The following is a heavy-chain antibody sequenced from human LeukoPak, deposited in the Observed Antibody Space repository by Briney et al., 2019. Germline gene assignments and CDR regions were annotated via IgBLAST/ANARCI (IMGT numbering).Heavy chain of an antibody. CDR2: IIPIFGTT. J-gene: IGHJ6*03. CDR1: GGTFSSYA. Sequence: ASVKVSCKASGGTFSSYAISWVRQAPGQGLEWMGGIIPIFGTTNYAQKFQDRVTITADKSTSTAYMELSSLRFEDTAVYYCARVVGLTGYSSSWYSGYYYYMDVWGKGTTVTVSS. D-gene: IGHD6-13*01. V-gene: IGHV1-69*06. CDR3: ARVVGLTGYSSSWYSGYYYYMDV.